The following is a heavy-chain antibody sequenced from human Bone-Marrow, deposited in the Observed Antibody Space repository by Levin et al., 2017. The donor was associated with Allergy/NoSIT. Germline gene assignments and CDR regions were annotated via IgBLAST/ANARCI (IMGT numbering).Heavy chain of an antibody. Sequence: GGSLRLSCAASGFTFNSAWMSWVRQAPGKGLEWVGRIKSKNDGGATDYAAPVKGRFTISRDDSKNTLYLEMNTLNTEDTAVYYCTTDVVSGKYDYWGQGVLVTVSS. CDR2: IKSKNDGGAT. D-gene: IGHD4-23*01. J-gene: IGHJ4*02. CDR1: GFTFNSAW. V-gene: IGHV3-15*01. CDR3: TTDVVSGKYDY.